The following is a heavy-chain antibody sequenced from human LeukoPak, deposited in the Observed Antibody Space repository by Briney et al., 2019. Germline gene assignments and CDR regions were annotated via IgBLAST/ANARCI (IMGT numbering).Heavy chain of an antibody. CDR2: IKQDGSEK. CDR1: GFAFSSYW. CDR3: ARKNGLDY. V-gene: IGHV3-7*01. Sequence: SGGSLRLSCVASGFAFSSYWMNWVRQAPGKGLEWVANIKQDGSEKYYVDSVKGRFTISRDNAKNSLYLQMNSLRAEDTAVYYCARKNGLDYWGQGTLVTVSS. J-gene: IGHJ4*02.